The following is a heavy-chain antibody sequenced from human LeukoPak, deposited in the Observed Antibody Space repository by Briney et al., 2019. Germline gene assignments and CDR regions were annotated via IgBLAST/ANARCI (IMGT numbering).Heavy chain of an antibody. D-gene: IGHD6-19*01. V-gene: IGHV3-23*01. CDR1: GFTFSIFA. Sequence: GGSLRLSCAASGFTFSIFAMSWVRQAPGRGLEWVSSISGTDDSTYYADSVKGRFTASRDNSKYTLSLQMDSLRAEDTAVYYCAKRRSAVAGPRYFDYWGQGTLVTVSS. CDR2: ISGTDDST. J-gene: IGHJ4*02. CDR3: AKRRSAVAGPRYFDY.